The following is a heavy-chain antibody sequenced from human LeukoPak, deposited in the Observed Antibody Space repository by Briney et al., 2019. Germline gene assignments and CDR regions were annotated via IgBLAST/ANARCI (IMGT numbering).Heavy chain of an antibody. CDR3: ARNSYDYVWGSYDRTSADY. CDR2: ISSSGSTI. Sequence: GGSLRLSCAASGFIFSDYYMSWIRQAPGKGLEWVSYISSSGSTIYYADSVKGRFTISRDNAKNSLYLQMNSLRAEDTAVYYCARNSYDYVWGSYDRTSADYWGQGTLVTVSS. V-gene: IGHV3-11*04. J-gene: IGHJ4*02. D-gene: IGHD3-16*01. CDR1: GFIFSDYY.